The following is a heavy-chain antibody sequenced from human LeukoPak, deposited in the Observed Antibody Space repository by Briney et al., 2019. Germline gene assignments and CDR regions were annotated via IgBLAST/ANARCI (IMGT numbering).Heavy chain of an antibody. CDR3: ARNGLGYCSGGSCYSY. J-gene: IGHJ4*02. Sequence: GGSLRLSCVASGFTFGSYAMTWVRQAPGKGLEWVSAITGSGRSTYYADSVKGRFTISRDNSRNTLYLQMNSLRAEDTAVYYCARNGLGYCSGGSCYSYWGQGTLVTVSS. V-gene: IGHV3-23*01. CDR1: GFTFGSYA. D-gene: IGHD2-15*01. CDR2: ITGSGRST.